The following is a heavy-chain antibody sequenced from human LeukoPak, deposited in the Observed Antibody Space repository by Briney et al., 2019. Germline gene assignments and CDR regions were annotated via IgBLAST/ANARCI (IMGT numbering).Heavy chain of an antibody. CDR2: INHSGST. V-gene: IGHV4-34*01. Sequence: SETLSLTCAVYGGSFSGYYWSWIRQPPGKGLEWIGEINHSGSTNYNPSLKSRVTISVDTSKTQFSLKLSSVTAADMAVYYCARVPVLRFLEWLTPPQYYYYMDVWGKGTTVTVSS. CDR3: ARVPVLRFLEWLTPPQYYYYMDV. D-gene: IGHD3-3*01. J-gene: IGHJ6*03. CDR1: GGSFSGYY.